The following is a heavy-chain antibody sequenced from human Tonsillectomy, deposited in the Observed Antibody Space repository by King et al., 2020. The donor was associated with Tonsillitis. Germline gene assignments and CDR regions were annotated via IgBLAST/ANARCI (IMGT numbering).Heavy chain of an antibody. J-gene: IGHJ6*03. D-gene: IGHD3-3*01. CDR3: ALSLRYYYYYMDV. V-gene: IGHV3-21*01. CDR1: GLTFSSYS. CDR2: ISSSISYI. Sequence: VQLVESGGGLVKPGGSLRLSCAASGLTFSSYSMNWVRQAPGKGLDWVSSISSSISYIYYADTWKGRFTISRDNAKNSLYLQMNSLSAEDTAVDYCALSLRYYYYYMDVWGKGTTVTVSS.